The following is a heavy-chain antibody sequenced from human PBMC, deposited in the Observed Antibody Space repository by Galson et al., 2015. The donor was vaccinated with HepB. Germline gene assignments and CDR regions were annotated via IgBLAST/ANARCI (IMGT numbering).Heavy chain of an antibody. D-gene: IGHD2-2*01. J-gene: IGHJ3*02. CDR2: ISYDGSNK. Sequence: SLRLSCAASGFTFSSYGMHWVRQAPGKGLEWVAVISYDGSNKYYADSVKGRFTISRDNSKNALYLQMNSLRAEDTAVYYCARGSSPPQVPAAMPDPVHDAFDIWGQGTMVTVSS. V-gene: IGHV3-30*03. CDR3: ARGSSPPQVPAAMPDPVHDAFDI. CDR1: GFTFSSYG.